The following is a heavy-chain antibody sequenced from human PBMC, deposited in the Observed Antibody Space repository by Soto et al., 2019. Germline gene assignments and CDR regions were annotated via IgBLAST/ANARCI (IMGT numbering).Heavy chain of an antibody. CDR2: IIPIFGTA. J-gene: IGHJ6*02. Sequence: SVKVSCKASGGTFSSYAISWVRQAPGQGLEWMGGIIPIFGTANYAQKFQGRVTITADESTSTAYMELSSLRSEDTAVYYCARVHYRSGCYSSPYYSGMDVWGQGTTVTVSS. D-gene: IGHD6-19*01. CDR1: GGTFSSYA. V-gene: IGHV1-69*13. CDR3: ARVHYRSGCYSSPYYSGMDV.